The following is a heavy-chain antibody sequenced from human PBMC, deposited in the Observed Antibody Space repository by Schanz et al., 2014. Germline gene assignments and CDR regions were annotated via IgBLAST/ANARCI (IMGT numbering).Heavy chain of an antibody. CDR1: GFTFSGSV. D-gene: IGHD1-26*01. Sequence: VQLVESGGGLVQPGGSLRLSCVASGFTFSGSVMHWVRQAPGKGLEWVGVIWYDGSKTYYADSVRGRFTISRENSKNTLHLQMNSLRAEDTAVYYCVKDLQRELLRDDHYYGMDVWGQGTTVTVSS. CDR3: VKDLQRELLRDDHYYGMDV. J-gene: IGHJ6*02. V-gene: IGHV3-33*06. CDR2: IWYDGSKT.